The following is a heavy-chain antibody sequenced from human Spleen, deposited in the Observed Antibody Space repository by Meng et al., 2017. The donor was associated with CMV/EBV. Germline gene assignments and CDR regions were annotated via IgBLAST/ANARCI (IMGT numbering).Heavy chain of an antibody. J-gene: IGHJ4*02. CDR1: GFAFLNYE. Sequence: GESLKISCAASGFAFLNYEMNWVRQAPGKGLEWISYISSSGTTIYYADSLKGRFIVSRDNAQNSLYLQMNSLRAEDTAVYYCAKRRPRGGTPFDYWGQGTLVTVSS. V-gene: IGHV3-48*03. CDR2: ISSSGTTI. CDR3: AKRRPRGGTPFDY. D-gene: IGHD3-10*01.